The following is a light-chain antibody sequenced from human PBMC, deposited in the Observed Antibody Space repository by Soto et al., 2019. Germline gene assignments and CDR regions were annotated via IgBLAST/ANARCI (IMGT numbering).Light chain of an antibody. J-gene: IGLJ1*01. CDR1: SSDVGGYNY. CDR2: DVS. Sequence: QSALTQPRSVSGSPGQSITISCTGTSSDVGGYNYVSWYRQHPGKAPKLMIYDVSKRPSGVPDRFSGSKSGNTASLTISGLQAEDEADCSCCSYAGSYTHYVFGTGTKLTAL. CDR3: CSYAGSYTHYV. V-gene: IGLV2-11*01.